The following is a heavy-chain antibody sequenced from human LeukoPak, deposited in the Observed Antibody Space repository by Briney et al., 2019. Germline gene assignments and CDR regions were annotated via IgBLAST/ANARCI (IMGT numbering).Heavy chain of an antibody. CDR2: ISGSGLNP. V-gene: IGHV3-23*01. Sequence: GGSLRLSCAASGFTFSSNAMTWVRQAPGKGLEWVSTISGSGLNPYYADSVKGRFTISRDNSKNTLYLQMNSLGAEDTAVYFCAKKAPDASSYYGIDYWGQGTLVTVSS. CDR1: GFTFSSNA. D-gene: IGHD1-26*01. CDR3: AKKAPDASSYYGIDY. J-gene: IGHJ4*02.